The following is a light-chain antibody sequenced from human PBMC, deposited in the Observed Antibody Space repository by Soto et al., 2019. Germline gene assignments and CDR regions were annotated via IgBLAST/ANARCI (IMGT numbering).Light chain of an antibody. CDR1: QSVSSY. Sequence: EIVLTQSPATLSLSPGERATISCRASQSVSSYLAWYQQKPGQAPRLLIYDASNRATGIPARFSGSGSGTDFTLTISILEHEDVAVYYCQQRSNPLTFGGGTKVEIK. CDR3: QQRSNPLT. J-gene: IGKJ4*01. CDR2: DAS. V-gene: IGKV3-11*01.